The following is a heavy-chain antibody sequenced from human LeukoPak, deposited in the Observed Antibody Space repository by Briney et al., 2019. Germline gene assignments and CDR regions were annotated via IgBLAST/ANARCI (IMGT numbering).Heavy chain of an antibody. Sequence: PGGSLRLSRAASGFTFSSYAMSWVRQAPGKGLEWVSAISGSGGSTYYADSVKGRFTISRDNSKNTLYLQMNSLRAEDTAVYYCAKRRWGVGEFDYWGQGTLVTVSS. CDR1: GFTFSSYA. D-gene: IGHD3-10*01. J-gene: IGHJ4*02. CDR2: ISGSGGST. V-gene: IGHV3-23*01. CDR3: AKRRWGVGEFDY.